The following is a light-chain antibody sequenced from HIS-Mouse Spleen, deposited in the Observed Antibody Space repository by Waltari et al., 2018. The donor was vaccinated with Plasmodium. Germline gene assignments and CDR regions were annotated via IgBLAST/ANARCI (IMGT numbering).Light chain of an antibody. V-gene: IGKV1-39*01. CDR2: AAS. J-gene: IGKJ3*01. CDR3: QQSYSTPPFT. Sequence: DIQVTQSPSSLSASVGDRVTITCRASQSISSYLNWYQQKPGKAPKLLIYAASSLQSGVPSRFSGSGSGTDFTLIISSLQPEEFATYYCQQSYSTPPFTFGPGTKVDIK. CDR1: QSISSY.